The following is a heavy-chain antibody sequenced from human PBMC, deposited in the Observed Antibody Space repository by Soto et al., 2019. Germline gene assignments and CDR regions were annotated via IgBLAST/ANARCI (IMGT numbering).Heavy chain of an antibody. CDR2: IIPIFGTA. Sequence: GASVKVSCKASGGTFSSYAISWVRQAPGQGLEWMGCIIPIFGTANYAQNFQGRVTITADESTSTAYMELSSLRSEDTAVYYCARVGYSRPSRYYYYGMDVWGQGTTVPVSS. CDR1: GGTFSSYA. D-gene: IGHD6-13*01. V-gene: IGHV1-69*13. CDR3: ARVGYSRPSRYYYYGMDV. J-gene: IGHJ6*01.